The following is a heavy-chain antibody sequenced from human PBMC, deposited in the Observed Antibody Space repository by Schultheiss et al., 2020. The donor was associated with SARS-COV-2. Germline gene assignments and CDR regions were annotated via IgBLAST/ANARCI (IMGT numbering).Heavy chain of an antibody. D-gene: IGHD2-21*02. CDR3: ATKGWRHDFDH. CDR1: GFMFSTYW. V-gene: IGHV3-7*01. Sequence: GESLKISCAASGFMFSTYWMSWVRQAPGKGLEWVANIKQDGSEKYYVDSVKGRFTISRDNAKNSLFLEMNSLRVEDTAVYYCATKGWRHDFDHWGQGTLVTVSS. J-gene: IGHJ4*02. CDR2: IKQDGSEK.